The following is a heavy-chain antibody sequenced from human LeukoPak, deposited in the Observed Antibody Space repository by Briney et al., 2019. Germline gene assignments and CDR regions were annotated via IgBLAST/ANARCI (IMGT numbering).Heavy chain of an antibody. V-gene: IGHV3-7*01. CDR3: ARDAERYYDSSGYYTAYYYYGMDV. D-gene: IGHD3-22*01. CDR2: IKEDGSER. Sequence: PGGSLRLSCAASGFRFSSYWMSWVRQAPGKGLEWVANIKEDGSERYYVDSVKGRFTISRDNAKNSLYLQMNSLRAEDMAVYYCARDAERYYDSSGYYTAYYYYGMDVWGQGTTVTVSS. J-gene: IGHJ6*02. CDR1: GFRFSSYW.